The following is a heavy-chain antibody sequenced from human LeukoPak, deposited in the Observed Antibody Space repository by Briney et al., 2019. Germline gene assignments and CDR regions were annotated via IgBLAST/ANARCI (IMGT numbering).Heavy chain of an antibody. D-gene: IGHD3-10*01. CDR3: AKDPMVRGVIKEYFQH. Sequence: PGGSLRLSCAASGFTFSSYAISWVRQAPGKGLEWVSANSGSGGSTYYADSVKGRFTISRDNSKNTLYLQMNSLRAEDTAVYYCAKDPMVRGVIKEYFQHWGKGTLVTVSS. CDR2: NSGSGGST. CDR1: GFTFSSYA. V-gene: IGHV3-23*01. J-gene: IGHJ1*01.